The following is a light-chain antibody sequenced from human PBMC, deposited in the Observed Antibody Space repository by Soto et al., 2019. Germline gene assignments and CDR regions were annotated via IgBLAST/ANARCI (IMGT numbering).Light chain of an antibody. CDR2: EVT. V-gene: IGLV2-14*01. CDR3: SSYTISSTWV. CDR1: SSDVGGYNF. Sequence: QSALTQPASVSGSPGQSITISCTGTSSDVGGYNFVSWYQQHPGKAPKLMIYEVTNRPSGVSDRFSGSKSDNTASLTISGLQAEDEADYYCSSYTISSTWVFGGGTKVTVL. J-gene: IGLJ3*02.